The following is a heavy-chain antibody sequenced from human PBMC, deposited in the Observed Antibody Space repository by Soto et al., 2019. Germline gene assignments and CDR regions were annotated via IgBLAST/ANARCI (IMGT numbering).Heavy chain of an antibody. CDR3: ARDYQDIVVVPAMYYFDY. Sequence: GGSLRLSCAASGFTFSSYSMNWVRQAPGKGLEWVSSISSSSYIYYADSVKGRFTISRDNAKNSLYLQMNSLRAEDTAVYYCARDYQDIVVVPAMYYFDYWGQGTLVTVSS. CDR2: ISSSSYI. D-gene: IGHD2-2*01. CDR1: GFTFSSYS. V-gene: IGHV3-21*01. J-gene: IGHJ4*02.